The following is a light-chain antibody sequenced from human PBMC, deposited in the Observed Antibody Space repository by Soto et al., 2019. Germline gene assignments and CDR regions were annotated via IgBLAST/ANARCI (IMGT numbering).Light chain of an antibody. J-gene: IGKJ1*01. CDR1: RSISIY. CDR3: QQSYSLPPPWT. CDR2: AAS. V-gene: IGKV1-39*01. Sequence: DIQMSHSPSSLSASVLYRVTITCRASRSISIYLNWYQQKPGKAPKLLIYAASSLQSGVPSRFSGSGSGTEFTLTISSLQPEDFATYYCQQSYSLPPPWTFGQGTKVDIK.